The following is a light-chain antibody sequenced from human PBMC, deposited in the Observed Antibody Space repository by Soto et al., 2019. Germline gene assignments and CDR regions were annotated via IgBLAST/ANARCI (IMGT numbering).Light chain of an antibody. CDR2: AAS. Sequence: DIQLTQSPSFLSASVGDRVTITCRSSQGISSYLAWYQQKPGKAPKLLIYAASTLQSGVPSRFSGSGSGTEFTLTISSLQPEDFATSYCQQLNSYLFTFGPGTKVDIK. J-gene: IGKJ3*01. CDR1: QGISSY. CDR3: QQLNSYLFT. V-gene: IGKV1-9*01.